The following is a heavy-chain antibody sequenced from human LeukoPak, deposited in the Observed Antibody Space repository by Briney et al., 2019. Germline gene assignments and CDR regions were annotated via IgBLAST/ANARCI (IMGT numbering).Heavy chain of an antibody. CDR2: ISYDGSNK. Sequence: PGGSLRLSCAASGFTFSSYGMHWVRQAPGKGLEWVAVISYDGSNKYYADSVKGRFTISRDNSKNTLYLQMNNLRAEDTALYYCAKEGDSSGYLYYFDYWGQGTLVTVSS. CDR3: AKEGDSSGYLYYFDY. D-gene: IGHD3-22*01. CDR1: GFTFSSYG. J-gene: IGHJ4*02. V-gene: IGHV3-30*18.